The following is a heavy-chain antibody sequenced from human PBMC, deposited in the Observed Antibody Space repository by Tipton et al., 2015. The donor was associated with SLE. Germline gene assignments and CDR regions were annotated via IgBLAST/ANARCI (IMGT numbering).Heavy chain of an antibody. J-gene: IGHJ4*02. CDR3: ATAVVRNY. CDR2: ISGSGGST. D-gene: IGHD2-2*01. CDR1: GFTFSSYA. Sequence: LSLTCAASGFTFSSYAMSWVRQAPGKGLEWVSGISGSGGSTFYADSVKGRFTISRDNSKNTVYLQMNSLRAEDTAVYYCATAVVRNYWGQGTLVTVSS. V-gene: IGHV3-23*01.